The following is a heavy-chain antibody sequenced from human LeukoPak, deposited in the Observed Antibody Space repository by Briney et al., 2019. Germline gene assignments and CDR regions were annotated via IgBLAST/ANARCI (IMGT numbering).Heavy chain of an antibody. CDR3: AKDLVTMVRGVIITGYFDY. D-gene: IGHD3-10*01. CDR2: VSGSGGST. V-gene: IGHV3-23*01. CDR1: GFTFSSYA. J-gene: IGHJ4*02. Sequence: GGSLRLSCAASGFTFSSYAMSWVRQAPGKGLEWVSAVSGSGGSTYYADSVKGRFTISRDNSKNTLYLQMNSLRAEDTAVYYCAKDLVTMVRGVIITGYFDYWGQGALVTVSS.